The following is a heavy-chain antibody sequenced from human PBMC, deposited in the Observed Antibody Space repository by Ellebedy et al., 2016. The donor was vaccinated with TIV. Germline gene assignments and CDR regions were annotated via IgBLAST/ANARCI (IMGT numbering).Heavy chain of an antibody. Sequence: GESLKISCAASRFTFSRYSMNWVRQAPGKGLEWVSYISHSSITIYYADSVKGRFTSSRGNAKNSLYLQMNSLGAEDTAVYYCARDMGWGNERINDAFDIWGQGTMVTVSP. CDR1: RFTFSRYS. CDR2: ISHSSITI. V-gene: IGHV3-48*04. CDR3: ARDMGWGNERINDAFDI. J-gene: IGHJ3*02. D-gene: IGHD7-27*01.